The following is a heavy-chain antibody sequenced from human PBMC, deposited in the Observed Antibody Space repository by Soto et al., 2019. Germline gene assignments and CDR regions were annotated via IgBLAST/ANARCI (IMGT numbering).Heavy chain of an antibody. CDR1: GGTFSSYS. D-gene: IGHD5-18*01. Sequence: GASVKVSCKASGGTFSSYSISWVRQAPGQGLEWMGGIIPIFGTANYAQKFQGRVTITADESTSTAYMELSSLRSEDTAVYYCARGRGYSYGELDYWGQGTLVTVSS. CDR3: ARGRGYSYGELDY. J-gene: IGHJ4*02. CDR2: IIPIFGTA. V-gene: IGHV1-69*13.